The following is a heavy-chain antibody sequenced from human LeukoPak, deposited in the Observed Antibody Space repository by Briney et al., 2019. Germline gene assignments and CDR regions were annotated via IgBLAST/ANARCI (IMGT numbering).Heavy chain of an antibody. V-gene: IGHV4-59*08. CDR1: TGSISGYY. D-gene: IGHD1-26*01. Sequence: SETLSLTCAVSTGSISGYYWSWIRQPPGKGLEWIGFRYYRGASNYNPSLRGRVTFSVDRSKSQVSLKMTAVTAADTAVYYCPRALSGSPAVFDSWGQGTLVSVSS. CDR2: RYYRGAS. J-gene: IGHJ4*02. CDR3: PRALSGSPAVFDS.